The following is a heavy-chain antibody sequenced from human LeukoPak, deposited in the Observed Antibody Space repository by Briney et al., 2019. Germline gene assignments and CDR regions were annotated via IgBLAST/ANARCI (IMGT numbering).Heavy chain of an antibody. CDR1: GGSISSYY. V-gene: IGHV4-59*01. CDR3: ARGRPGYSGHDPFDY. Sequence: SETLSLTCTVSGGSISSYYWSWIRQPPGKGLEWIGYIYYSGSTNYNPSLKSRVTISVDTSKNQFSLKLSSVTAADTAVYYCARGRPGYSGHDPFDYWGQGTPVTVSS. J-gene: IGHJ4*02. CDR2: IYYSGST. D-gene: IGHD5-12*01.